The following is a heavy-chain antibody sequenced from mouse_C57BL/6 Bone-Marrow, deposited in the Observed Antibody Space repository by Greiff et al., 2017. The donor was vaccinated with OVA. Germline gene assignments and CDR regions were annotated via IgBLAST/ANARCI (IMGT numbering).Heavy chain of an antibody. CDR1: CYTFTSYW. CDR3: ARYYYGSSSWFAY. Sequence: QVPLQQPGAELVKPGASVKLSCQASCYTFTSYWMQGVKQRPGQGLEWIGEIDPSDSYTNYNQKFKGKATLTVDTSSSTAYMQLSSLTSEDSAVYYCARYYYGSSSWFAYWGQGTLVTVSA. V-gene: IGHV1-50*01. CDR2: IDPSDSYT. J-gene: IGHJ3*01. D-gene: IGHD1-1*01.